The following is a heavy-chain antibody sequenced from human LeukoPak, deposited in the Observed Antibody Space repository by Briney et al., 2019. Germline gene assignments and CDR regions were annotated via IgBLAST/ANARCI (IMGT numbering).Heavy chain of an antibody. CDR1: GFTFSSYG. J-gene: IGHJ4*02. D-gene: IGHD3-3*01. V-gene: IGHV3-30*18. CDR3: AKDQQDDFWSGYQDY. Sequence: GGSLRLSCAASGFTFSSYGMHWVRQAPGKGLEWVAVISYDGSNKYYADSVKGRFTISRDNSKNTLYLQMNSLRAEDTAVYYCAKDQQDDFWSGYQDYWGQGTLVTVSS. CDR2: ISYDGSNK.